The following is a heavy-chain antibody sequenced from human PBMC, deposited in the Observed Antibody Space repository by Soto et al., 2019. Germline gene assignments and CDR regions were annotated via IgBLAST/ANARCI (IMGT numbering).Heavy chain of an antibody. V-gene: IGHV4-39*01. J-gene: IGHJ4*02. D-gene: IGHD3-10*01. CDR2: FYDGNT. Sequence: KASETLSLTCIVSGGSITRRSSYWAWIRQPPGKGLEWVGTFYDGNTYHNPSLRSRITIAVDTSKNQFSLKLNSMAAADTAFYYCATTRGLAVGGSFDYWGQGMLVTVSS. CDR3: ATTRGLAVGGSFDY. CDR1: GGSITRRSSY.